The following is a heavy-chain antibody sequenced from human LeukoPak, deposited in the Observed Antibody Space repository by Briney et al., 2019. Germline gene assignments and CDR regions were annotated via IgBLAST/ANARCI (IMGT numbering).Heavy chain of an antibody. Sequence: PSETLSLTCTVSGGSISSSSYYWSWIRQPAGKGLEWIGRIYTSGSTNYNPSLKSRVTISVDTSKNQFSLKLSSVTAADTAVYYCARDQEAYCSSTSCYEYYYYMDVWGKGTTVTISS. CDR2: IYTSGST. CDR3: ARDQEAYCSSTSCYEYYYYMDV. V-gene: IGHV4-61*02. CDR1: GGSISSSSYY. D-gene: IGHD2-2*01. J-gene: IGHJ6*03.